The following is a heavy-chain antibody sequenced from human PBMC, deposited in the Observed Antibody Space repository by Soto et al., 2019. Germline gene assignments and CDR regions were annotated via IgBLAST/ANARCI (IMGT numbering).Heavy chain of an antibody. CDR1: GDSVSSNSAG. J-gene: IGHJ4*01. V-gene: IGHV6-1*01. Sequence: PSQTLSLTCAITGDSVSSNSAGWSWVRQSPSRGLEWLGRTYYRSKWYYEYAVSVRGRITINPDTSKNQYSLQLNSVAPEDTAVYFCARGEQYSGRIFDYWGQGTLVTVSS. CDR2: TYYRSKWYY. CDR3: ARGEQYSGRIFDY. D-gene: IGHD1-26*01.